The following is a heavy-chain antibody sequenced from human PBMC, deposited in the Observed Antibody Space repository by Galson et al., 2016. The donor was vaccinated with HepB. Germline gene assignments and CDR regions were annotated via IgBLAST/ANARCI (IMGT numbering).Heavy chain of an antibody. V-gene: IGHV3-23*01. Sequence: LRLSCAASGFTFSSHVMSWVRQAPGKGLEWVSAMSGSADRTSYAVSVEGRFTISRDNSRNTLYLEMHSLRAEDTALYYCAKNDFWSGYPPYFYYGTDVWGQGTPVTVSS. CDR3: AKNDFWSGYPPYFYYGTDV. CDR2: MSGSADRT. CDR1: GFTFSSHV. J-gene: IGHJ6*02. D-gene: IGHD3-3*01.